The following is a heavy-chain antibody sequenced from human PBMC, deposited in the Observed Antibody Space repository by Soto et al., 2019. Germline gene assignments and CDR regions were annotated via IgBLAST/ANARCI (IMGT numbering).Heavy chain of an antibody. CDR1: GGSISSGGYY. V-gene: IGHV4-31*03. J-gene: IGHJ6*02. CDR2: IYYSGST. CDR3: ARERKLRAYYGMDV. Sequence: QVQLQESGPGLVKPSQTLSLTCTVSGGSISSGGYYWSWIRQHPGKGLEWIGYIYYSGSTYYNPSLNSRVTISVDTSKNQFSLKLSSVTAADTAVYYCARERKLRAYYGMDVWGQGTTVTVSS. D-gene: IGHD4-17*01.